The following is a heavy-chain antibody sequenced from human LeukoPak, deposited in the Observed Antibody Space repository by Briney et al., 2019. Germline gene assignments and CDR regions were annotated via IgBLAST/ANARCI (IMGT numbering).Heavy chain of an antibody. J-gene: IGHJ4*02. CDR2: SSHSGNT. CDR3: ARYYCTNSYCPGVDY. CDR1: GGSITRGSYY. Sequence: SQTLSLTCAVFGGSITRGSYYWTWIRQHPGEGLEWIGYSSHSGNTYYNPSLRSRLTISIDTSRKQFSLQLTSVTAADTAVYYCARYYCTNSYCPGVDYWGRGTLVTVSS. V-gene: IGHV4-31*11. D-gene: IGHD2-8*01.